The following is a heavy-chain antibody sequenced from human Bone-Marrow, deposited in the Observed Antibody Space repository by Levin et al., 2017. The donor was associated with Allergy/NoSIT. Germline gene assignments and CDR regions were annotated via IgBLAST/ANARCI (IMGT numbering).Heavy chain of an antibody. V-gene: IGHV3-74*01. CDR2: INSDGSST. J-gene: IGHJ2*01. CDR1: GFPFRSSW. Sequence: LSLTCAASGFPFRSSWMHWVRQAPGKGLVWVSRINSDGSSTSYADSVKGRFTISRDNAKNTLYLQMNSLRAEDTAVYYCARGEYSYGYTWYFDLWGRGTLVTVSS. CDR3: ARGEYSYGYTWYFDL. D-gene: IGHD5-18*01.